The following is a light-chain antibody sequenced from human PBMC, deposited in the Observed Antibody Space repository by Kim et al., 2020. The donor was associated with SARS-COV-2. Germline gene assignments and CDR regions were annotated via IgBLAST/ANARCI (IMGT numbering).Light chain of an antibody. Sequence: TISCTRSSSNIGAGYDVHWYQQLPGTAPKLLIYGNSNRPSGVPDRFSGSKSGTSASLAITGLQAEDEADYYCQSYDSSLSGWNVVFGGGTQLTVL. J-gene: IGLJ2*01. CDR1: SSNIGAGYD. V-gene: IGLV1-40*01. CDR3: QSYDSSLSGWNVV. CDR2: GNS.